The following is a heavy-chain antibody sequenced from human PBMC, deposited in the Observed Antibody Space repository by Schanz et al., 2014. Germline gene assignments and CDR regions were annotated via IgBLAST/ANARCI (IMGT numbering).Heavy chain of an antibody. V-gene: IGHV3-23*04. CDR1: TFTFSSDW. CDR2: ISGSGGST. CDR3: AKGRFGELSAFDI. J-gene: IGHJ3*02. Sequence: VQLVDSGGGLVKPGGSLRLSCAASTFTFSSDWMSWVRQAPGKGLEWVSAISGSGGSTYYADSVKGRFTISRDNSKNTLYLQMNSLRAEDTAVYYCAKGRFGELSAFDIWGQGTMVTVSS. D-gene: IGHD3-10*01.